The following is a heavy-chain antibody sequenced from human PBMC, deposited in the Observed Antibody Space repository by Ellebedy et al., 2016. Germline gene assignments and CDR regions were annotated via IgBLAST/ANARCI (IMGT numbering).Heavy chain of an antibody. V-gene: IGHV3-33*06. J-gene: IGHJ3*02. CDR3: AKDSTLVVVVPAAILWDPPAFDI. CDR2: IWSDGSNK. Sequence: GGSLRLSCAASGFTFSSYGMHWVRQAPGKGLEWVAVIWSDGSNKYYADSVKGRFTISRDNSKNTLYLQMNSLRAEDTAVYYCAKDSTLVVVVPAAILWDPPAFDIWGQGTMVTVSS. D-gene: IGHD2-2*01. CDR1: GFTFSSYG.